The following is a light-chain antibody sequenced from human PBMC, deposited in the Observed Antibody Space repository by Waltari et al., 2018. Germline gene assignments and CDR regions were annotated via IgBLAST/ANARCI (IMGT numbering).Light chain of an antibody. J-gene: IGLJ3*02. CDR3: CSYAGDAVYM. Sequence: QSALTQPRSVSGSPGQSVTISCTGTSSDVGPYRYVSWYHHHPGKAPEVMIFDVSRRPSGVPARFSGSTSGNTASLTISGLQAEDEADYYCCSYAGDAVYMFGGGTKVTVL. V-gene: IGLV2-11*01. CDR2: DVS. CDR1: SSDVGPYRY.